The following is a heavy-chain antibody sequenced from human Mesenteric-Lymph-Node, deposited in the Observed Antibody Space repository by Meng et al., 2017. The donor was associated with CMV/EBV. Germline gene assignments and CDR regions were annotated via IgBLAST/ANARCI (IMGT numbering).Heavy chain of an antibody. CDR3: ARVFYYDSSGYYEYNWFDP. V-gene: IGHV4-38-2*02. CDR2: IYHRGST. Sequence: SETLSLTCTVSGYSISSGYYWGWIRQPPGKGLEWIGSIYHRGSTYYNPSLKSRVTISVDTSQNQFSLRLSSVTAADTAVYYCARVFYYDSSGYYEYNWFDPWGQGTLVTVSS. D-gene: IGHD3-22*01. J-gene: IGHJ5*02. CDR1: GYSISSGYY.